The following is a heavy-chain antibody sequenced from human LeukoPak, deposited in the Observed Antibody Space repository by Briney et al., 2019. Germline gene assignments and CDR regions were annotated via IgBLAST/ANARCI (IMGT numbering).Heavy chain of an antibody. J-gene: IGHJ4*02. CDR1: GGPFSGYY. D-gene: IGHD4-23*01. CDR3: ARRLPPSVNSGQTHRSPTRYFDY. Sequence: SETLSLTCAVYGGPFSGYYWSWIRQPPGKGLEWIGEINHSGSTNYNPSLKSRVTISVDTSKNQFSLKLSSVTAADTAVYYCARRLPPSVNSGQTHRSPTRYFDYWGQGTLVTVSS. V-gene: IGHV4-34*01. CDR2: INHSGST.